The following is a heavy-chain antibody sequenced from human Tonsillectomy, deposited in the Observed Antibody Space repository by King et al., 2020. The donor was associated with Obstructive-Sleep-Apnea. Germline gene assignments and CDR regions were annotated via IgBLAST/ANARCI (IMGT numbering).Heavy chain of an antibody. CDR2: IYSGGST. Sequence: VQLVESGGGLVQPGGSLRLSCAASGFTVSSNYMSWVRQAPGKGLEWVSVIYSGGSTYYADSVKGRFTISRDNSKNTLYLQMNSLRAEDTAVYYCARGTNYYDYYFDYWGRGTLVTVSS. J-gene: IGHJ4*02. V-gene: IGHV3-66*01. CDR3: ARGTNYYDYYFDY. D-gene: IGHD3-22*01. CDR1: GFTVSSNY.